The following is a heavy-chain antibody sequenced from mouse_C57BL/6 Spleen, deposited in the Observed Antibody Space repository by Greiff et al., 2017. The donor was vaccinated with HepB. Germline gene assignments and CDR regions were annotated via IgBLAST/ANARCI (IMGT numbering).Heavy chain of an antibody. J-gene: IGHJ3*01. CDR2: ISSGGDYI. D-gene: IGHD2-3*01. V-gene: IGHV5-9-1*02. CDR1: GFTFSSYA. Sequence: EVKLMESGEGLVKPGGSLKLSCAASGFTFSSYAMSWVRQTPEKRLEWVAYISSGGDYIYYADTVKGRFTISRDNARNTLYLQMSSLKSEDTAMYYCTRGYDLEGWFAYWGQGTLVTVSA. CDR3: TRGYDLEGWFAY.